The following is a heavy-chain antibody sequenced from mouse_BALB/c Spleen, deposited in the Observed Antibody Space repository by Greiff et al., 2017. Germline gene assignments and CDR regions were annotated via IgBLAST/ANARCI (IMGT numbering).Heavy chain of an antibody. J-gene: IGHJ4*01. CDR1: GDSITSGY. CDR2: ISYSGST. Sequence: VQLKESGPSLVKPSQTLSLTCSVTGDSITSGYWNWIRKFPGNKLEYMGYISYSGSTYYNPSLKSRISITRDTSKNQYYLQLNSVTTEDTATYYCARGWLLRVYYAMDYWGQGTSVTVSS. CDR3: ARGWLLRVYYAMDY. V-gene: IGHV3-8*02. D-gene: IGHD2-3*01.